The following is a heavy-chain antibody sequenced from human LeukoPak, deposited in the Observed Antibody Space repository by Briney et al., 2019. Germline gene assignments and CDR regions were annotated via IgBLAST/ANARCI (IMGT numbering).Heavy chain of an antibody. CDR1: GGSISSGSYY. CDR2: IYTSGST. J-gene: IGHJ6*02. D-gene: IGHD3-10*02. CDR3: ARHNDYYVVGGMDV. Sequence: PSQTLSLTCTVSGGSISSGSYYWSWIRQPAGKGLEWIGRIYTSGSTNYNPSLKSRVTISVDTSKNQFSLKLSSVTAADTAVYYCARHNDYYVVGGMDVWGQGTTVTVSS. V-gene: IGHV4-61*02.